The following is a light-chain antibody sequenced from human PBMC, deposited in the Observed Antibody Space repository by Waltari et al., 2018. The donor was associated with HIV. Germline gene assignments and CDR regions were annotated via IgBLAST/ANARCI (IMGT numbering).Light chain of an antibody. J-gene: IGLJ2*01. Sequence: QSVLTQPPSASGTPGRRVTISCSGRGATSGSNTVTWYQRLPGTAPKLLIYSNNQRPSGVPARFSGSKSGTSASLAISGLQSEDEADYYCAAWDDSLNGVVFGGGTKLTVL. V-gene: IGLV1-44*01. CDR3: AAWDDSLNGVV. CDR1: GATSGSNT. CDR2: SNN.